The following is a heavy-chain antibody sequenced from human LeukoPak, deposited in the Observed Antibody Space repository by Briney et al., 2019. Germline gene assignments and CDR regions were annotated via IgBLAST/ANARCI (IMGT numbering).Heavy chain of an antibody. Sequence: SETLSLTCTVSGGSISSGSYYWSWIRQPAGKGLEWIGRIYTSGSTNYNPSLKSRVTISVDTSKNQFSLKLSSVTAADTAVYYCARSFGWNQRYYFDYWGQGTLVTVSS. J-gene: IGHJ4*02. CDR1: GGSISSGSYY. V-gene: IGHV4-61*02. CDR3: ARSFGWNQRYYFDY. CDR2: IYTSGST. D-gene: IGHD3-16*01.